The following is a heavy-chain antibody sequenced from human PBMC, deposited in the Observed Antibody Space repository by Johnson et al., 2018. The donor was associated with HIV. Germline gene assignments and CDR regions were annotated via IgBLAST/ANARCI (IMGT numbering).Heavy chain of an antibody. D-gene: IGHD2-15*01. Sequence: VQLVESGGGVVQPGRSLRLSCAASGFTFSNYDMHWVRQATGKGLEWVSAIGTAGDTYYPGSVKGRFTISRETVKNSLYLQMNSLRAGDTAVYYCARGGGRGYCSGGSCLDAFDIWGQGTMVTVSS. CDR1: GFTFSNYD. CDR2: IGTAGDT. J-gene: IGHJ3*02. V-gene: IGHV3-13*01. CDR3: ARGGGRGYCSGGSCLDAFDI.